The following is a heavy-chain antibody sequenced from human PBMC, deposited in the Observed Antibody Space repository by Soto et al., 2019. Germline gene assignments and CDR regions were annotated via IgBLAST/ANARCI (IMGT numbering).Heavy chain of an antibody. CDR1: ELTFSAHY. D-gene: IGHD5-18*01. CDR2: TKNKANGYTT. Sequence: EVQLVESGGGLVQPGGSLRLSCAASELTFSAHYMDWVRQAPGKGLEWVGRTKNKANGYTTEYAASVKGRFTISRDDSKNSLYLQMNSLKTEDTAVYYCARIREYSNDYWGQGSLVTVSS. CDR3: ARIREYSNDY. J-gene: IGHJ4*02. V-gene: IGHV3-72*01.